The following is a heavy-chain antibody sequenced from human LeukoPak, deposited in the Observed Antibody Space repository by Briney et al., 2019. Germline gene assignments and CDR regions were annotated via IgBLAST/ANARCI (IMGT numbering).Heavy chain of an antibody. J-gene: IGHJ4*02. CDR2: KISILGIA. CDR3: ARRHYYDSSGPPGY. V-gene: IGHV1-69*04. D-gene: IGHD3-22*01. Sequence: SVRVSYRASGGTFSIYAISGVREARGQGREGGGRKISILGIANYAQKFQGRVTITADKSTSTAYMELSSLRSEDTAVYYCARRHYYDSSGPPGYWGQGTLVTVSS. CDR1: GGTFSIYA.